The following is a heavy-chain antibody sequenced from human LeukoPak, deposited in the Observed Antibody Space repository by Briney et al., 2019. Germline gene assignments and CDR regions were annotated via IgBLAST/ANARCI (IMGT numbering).Heavy chain of an antibody. CDR3: ARTRITIFGVVTDAFDI. CDR2: INHSGST. D-gene: IGHD3-3*01. CDR1: GGSFSGYY. V-gene: IGHV4-34*01. Sequence: SETLSLTCAVYGGSFSGYYWSWIRQPPGKGLEWIGEINHSGSTNYNPSLKSRVTISVDTSKNQFSLKLSSVTAADTAVYCCARTRITIFGVVTDAFDIWGQGTMVTVSS. J-gene: IGHJ3*02.